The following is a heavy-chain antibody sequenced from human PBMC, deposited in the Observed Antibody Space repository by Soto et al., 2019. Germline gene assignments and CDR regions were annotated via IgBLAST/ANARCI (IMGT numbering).Heavy chain of an antibody. CDR2: INADKGDT. D-gene: IGHD5-12*01. CDR3: ARGPLSGVATIWDYANWFDP. V-gene: IGHV1-3*01. J-gene: IGHJ5*02. CDR1: GYSFTDFA. Sequence: QAQLVQSGAEVKKPGASVKVSCKASGYSFTDFAMHWVRLASGQRLEWMGWINADKGDTKYSPKFQGRVTISRDTSATTVYMELRSLISEDTAVYYCARGPLSGVATIWDYANWFDPWGQGRLVTVST.